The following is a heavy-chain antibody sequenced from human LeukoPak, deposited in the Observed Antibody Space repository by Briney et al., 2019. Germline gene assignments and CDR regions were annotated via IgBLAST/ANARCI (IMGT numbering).Heavy chain of an antibody. CDR2: LSGGSSYT. Sequence: LSLTCTVSGGSISSTNWWSWVRQAPGKGLEWVSYLSGGSSYTDYADSVKGRFTISRDNAKNSLYLQMNSLRAEDTAVYYCARRSYSSGWYFFDYWGQGTLVTVSS. V-gene: IGHV3-11*03. CDR3: ARRSYSSGWYFFDY. CDR1: GGSISSTN. J-gene: IGHJ4*02. D-gene: IGHD6-19*01.